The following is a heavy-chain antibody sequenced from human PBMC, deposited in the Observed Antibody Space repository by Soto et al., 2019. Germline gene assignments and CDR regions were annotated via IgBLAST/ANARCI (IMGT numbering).Heavy chain of an antibody. Sequence: ASVKVSCKASGYTFTGYYMHWVRQAPGQGLEWMGWINPNSGGTNYAQKFQGWVTMTRDTSISTAYMELSRLRSDDTAVYYCARVYGSGSYFNWFDPWGQGTLVTVSS. CDR1: GYTFTGYY. V-gene: IGHV1-2*04. CDR2: INPNSGGT. CDR3: ARVYGSGSYFNWFDP. J-gene: IGHJ5*02. D-gene: IGHD3-10*01.